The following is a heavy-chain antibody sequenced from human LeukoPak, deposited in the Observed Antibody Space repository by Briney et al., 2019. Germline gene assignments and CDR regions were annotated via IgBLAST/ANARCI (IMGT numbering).Heavy chain of an antibody. CDR2: INHSGST. CDR3: ARGVVIFGVVTNWFDP. Sequence: SETLSLTCAVYGGSFSGYYWSWIRQPPGKGLEWIGEINHSGSTNYNLSLKSRVTISVDTSKNQFSLKLSSVTAADTAVYYCARGVVIFGVVTNWFDPWGQGTLVTVSS. J-gene: IGHJ5*02. V-gene: IGHV4-34*01. D-gene: IGHD3-3*01. CDR1: GGSFSGYY.